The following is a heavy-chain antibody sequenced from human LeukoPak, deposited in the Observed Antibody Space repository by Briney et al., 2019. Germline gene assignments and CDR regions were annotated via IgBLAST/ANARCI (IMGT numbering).Heavy chain of an antibody. V-gene: IGHV3-74*01. J-gene: IGHJ4*02. CDR1: GFTFRNYW. Sequence: GGSLRLSCAASGFTFRNYWMHWDRQAPGKGLVWVSRISRDGATTHYAGSVKGRFTISRDNAKNMVYLQMDSLSAEDTAVYYCVRLLDIDYWGQGTLVTVSS. CDR3: VRLLDIDY. D-gene: IGHD1-1*01. CDR2: ISRDGATT.